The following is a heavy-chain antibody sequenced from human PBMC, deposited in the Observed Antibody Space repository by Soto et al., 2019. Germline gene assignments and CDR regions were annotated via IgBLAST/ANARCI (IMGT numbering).Heavy chain of an antibody. Sequence: SETLSLTCSVSGGSISSSSYSWGWIRQPPGKGPEWIGSFYSDGTTYYNPSLNSRATISVDTSQSQFSLKLSSVTAADTAVYFCARHRPDFDYSRSYYSCYMDVWGKGTTVTVSS. V-gene: IGHV4-39*01. D-gene: IGHD4-4*01. CDR3: ARHRPDFDYSRSYYSCYMDV. J-gene: IGHJ6*03. CDR2: FYSDGTT. CDR1: GGSISSSSYS.